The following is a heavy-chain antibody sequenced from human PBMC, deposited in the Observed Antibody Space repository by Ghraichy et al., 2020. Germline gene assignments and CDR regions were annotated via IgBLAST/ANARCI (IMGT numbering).Heavy chain of an antibody. CDR1: GFTFSSYG. V-gene: IGHV3-30*02. Sequence: GGSLRLSCAASGFTFSSYGMHWVRQAPGKGLEWVAFIRYDGSNKYYADSVKGRFTISRDNSKNTLYLQMNSLRAEDTAVYYCAKVRGVRGRTTGTTLADYWGQGTLVTVSS. CDR3: AKVRGVRGRTTGTTLADY. J-gene: IGHJ4*02. CDR2: IRYDGSNK. D-gene: IGHD1-1*01.